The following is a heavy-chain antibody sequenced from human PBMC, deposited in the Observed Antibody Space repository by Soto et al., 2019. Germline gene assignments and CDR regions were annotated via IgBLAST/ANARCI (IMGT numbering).Heavy chain of an antibody. CDR3: AREVGSRIDY. CDR1: GYTLTELS. Sequence: ASVKVSCKVYGYTLTELSMHWVRQATGQGLEWMGGMNPDNGNTGYAQKFQGRVTMTRNTSIGTAYMELSSLRSEDTAVYYCAREVGSRIDYWGQGTLVTVSS. J-gene: IGHJ4*02. V-gene: IGHV1-8*01. D-gene: IGHD6-13*01. CDR2: MNPDNGNT.